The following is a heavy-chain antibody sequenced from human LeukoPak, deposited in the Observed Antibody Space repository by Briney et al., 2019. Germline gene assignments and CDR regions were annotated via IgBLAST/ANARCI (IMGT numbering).Heavy chain of an antibody. J-gene: IGHJ4*02. CDR2: ISYDGSNK. CDR3: AREGYCSSTSCYPDY. Sequence: QAGGSLRLSCAASGFTFSSYAMHWVRQTPGKGLEWVAVISYDGSNKYYADPVKGRFTISRDNSKNTLYLQMNSLRAEDTAVYYCAREGYCSSTSCYPDYWGQGTLVTVSS. D-gene: IGHD2-2*01. CDR1: GFTFSSYA. V-gene: IGHV3-30-3*01.